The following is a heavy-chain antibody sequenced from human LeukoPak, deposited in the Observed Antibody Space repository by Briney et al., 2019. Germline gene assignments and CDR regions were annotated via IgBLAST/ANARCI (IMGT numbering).Heavy chain of an antibody. V-gene: IGHV3-7*01. CDR1: GFTFSSYW. D-gene: IGHD1-26*01. CDR2: IKQDGSEK. J-gene: IGHJ4*02. Sequence: GGSLRLSCAASGFTFSSYWMSWVRQAPGKGLEWVANIKQDGSEKYYVDSVKGRFTISRDNAKNSLYLQMNSLRAEDTAVYYCARSDGSYPYPYYFDYWGQGTLVTVSS. CDR3: ARSDGSYPYPYYFDY.